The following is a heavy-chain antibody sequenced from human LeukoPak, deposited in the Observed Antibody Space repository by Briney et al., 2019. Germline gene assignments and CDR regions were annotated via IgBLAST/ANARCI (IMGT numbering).Heavy chain of an antibody. D-gene: IGHD3-3*01. J-gene: IGHJ4*02. Sequence: PGGSLRLSCAASGFTFSSYSMNWVRQAPGKGLEWVSSISSSSSYIYYADSVKGRFTISRDNAKNSLYLQMNNLRAEDTAVYYCARGPRPDFWSGYYFDYWGQGTLVTVSS. V-gene: IGHV3-21*01. CDR1: GFTFSSYS. CDR3: ARGPRPDFWSGYYFDY. CDR2: ISSSSSYI.